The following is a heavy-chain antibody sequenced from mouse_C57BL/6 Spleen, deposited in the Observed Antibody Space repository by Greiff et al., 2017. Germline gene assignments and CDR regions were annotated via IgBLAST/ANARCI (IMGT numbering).Heavy chain of an antibody. V-gene: IGHV1-85*01. CDR1: GYTFTSYD. CDR3: ARDWAYAMDY. D-gene: IGHD4-1*01. J-gene: IGHJ4*01. CDR2: IYPRDGST. Sequence: VQVVESGPELVQPGASVKLSCKASGYTFTSYDINWVKQRPGQGLEWIGWIYPRDGSTTYNEKFKGKATLTVDTSSSTAYMELHSLTSEDSAVYCCARDWAYAMDYWGQGTSVTVSS.